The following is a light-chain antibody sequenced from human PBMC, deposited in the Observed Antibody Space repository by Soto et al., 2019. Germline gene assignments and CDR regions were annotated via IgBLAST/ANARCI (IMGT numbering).Light chain of an antibody. V-gene: IGKV1-39*01. Sequence: DIQMTQSPSSLSASVGDRVTITCRASQTIIRYLNWYQQKPGKAPKLLIYAASSLQSGVPSRFSGSGSGTDFTLAISSLQPEDFVTYYCQQSFSTLAFGPGTKVDIK. CDR2: AAS. CDR3: QQSFSTLA. J-gene: IGKJ3*01. CDR1: QTIIRY.